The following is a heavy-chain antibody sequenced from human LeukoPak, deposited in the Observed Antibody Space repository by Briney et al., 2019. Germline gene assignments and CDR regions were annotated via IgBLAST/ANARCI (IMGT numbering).Heavy chain of an antibody. Sequence: PGGSLRLSCAASGFTFSSYWMSWVRQAPGKGLEWVANIKQDGSEKYYVDSVKGRFTISRDNAKNSLYLQMNSLRAKDTAVYYCARDNYDYVWGSYRYRYYFDYWGQGTLVTVSS. J-gene: IGHJ4*02. D-gene: IGHD3-16*02. CDR1: GFTFSSYW. CDR3: ARDNYDYVWGSYRYRYYFDY. V-gene: IGHV3-7*01. CDR2: IKQDGSEK.